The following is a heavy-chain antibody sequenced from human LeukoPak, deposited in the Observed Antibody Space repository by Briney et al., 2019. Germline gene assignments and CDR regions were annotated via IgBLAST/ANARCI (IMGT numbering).Heavy chain of an antibody. V-gene: IGHV3-66*01. J-gene: IGHJ4*02. CDR2: IYSGGST. CDR3: AEGTSWYFDY. Sequence: GGSLRLSCAASGFTFSSYAMSWVRQAPGKGLEWVSVIYSGGSTYYADSVKGRFTISRDNSKNTLYLQMNSLRAEDTAVYYCAEGTSWYFDYWGQGTLVTVSS. CDR1: GFTFSSYA. D-gene: IGHD2-2*01.